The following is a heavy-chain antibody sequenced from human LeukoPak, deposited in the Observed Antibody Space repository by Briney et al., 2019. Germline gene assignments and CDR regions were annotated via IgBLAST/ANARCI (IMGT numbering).Heavy chain of an antibody. CDR2: INHSGST. CDR3: ARVSFPYSSSSRGGWFDP. V-gene: IGHV4-34*01. Sequence: PSETLSLTCAVYGGSFSGYYWSWIRQPPGKGLEWIGEINHSGSTNCNPSLKSRVTISVDTSKNQFSLKLSSVTAADTAVYYCARVSFPYSSSSRGGWFDPWGQGTLVTVSS. J-gene: IGHJ5*02. D-gene: IGHD6-6*01. CDR1: GGSFSGYY.